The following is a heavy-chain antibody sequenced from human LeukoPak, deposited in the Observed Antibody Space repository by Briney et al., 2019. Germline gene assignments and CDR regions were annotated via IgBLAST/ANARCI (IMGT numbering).Heavy chain of an antibody. CDR2: IKEDGSEK. CDR3: ARYIVVVVAATPYYYGMDV. Sequence: GGSLRLSCAASGFTFTSYWMSWVRQAPGKGLEWVANIKEDGSEKYYVDSVKGRFTISRDNAKNSLYLQMNSLRAEDTAVYYCARYIVVVVAATPYYYGMDVWGQGTAVTVSS. V-gene: IGHV3-7*01. D-gene: IGHD2-15*01. CDR1: GFTFTSYW. J-gene: IGHJ6*02.